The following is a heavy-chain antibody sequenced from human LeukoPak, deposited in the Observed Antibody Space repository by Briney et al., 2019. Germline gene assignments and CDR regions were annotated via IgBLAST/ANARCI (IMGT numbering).Heavy chain of an antibody. J-gene: IGHJ4*02. CDR1: GGSISSSSYY. Sequence: PSETLSLTCTVSGGSISSSSYYWGWIRQPPGKGLEWIGSIYYSGSTYYNPSLKSRVTISVDTSKNQFSLKLSSVTAADTAVYYCAREVRYSSSWYQGYWGQGTLVTVSP. CDR2: IYYSGST. CDR3: AREVRYSSSWYQGY. V-gene: IGHV4-39*07. D-gene: IGHD6-13*01.